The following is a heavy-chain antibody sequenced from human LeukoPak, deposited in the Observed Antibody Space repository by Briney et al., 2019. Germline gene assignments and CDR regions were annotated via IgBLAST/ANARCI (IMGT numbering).Heavy chain of an antibody. J-gene: IGHJ2*01. CDR2: MSTSGSI. Sequence: GGSLRLSCAASGFTLSIYTMNWVRQAPGKGLEWVSYMSTSGSISYADSVKGRFTISRDNAKNSLYLQMNSLRAEDTAVYYCAKGNWGERLDWYFDLWGRGTLVTVSS. V-gene: IGHV3-48*01. D-gene: IGHD1-26*01. CDR3: AKGNWGERLDWYFDL. CDR1: GFTLSIYT.